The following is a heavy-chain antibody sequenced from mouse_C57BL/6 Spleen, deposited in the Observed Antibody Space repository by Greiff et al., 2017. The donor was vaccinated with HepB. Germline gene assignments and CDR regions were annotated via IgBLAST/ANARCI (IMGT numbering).Heavy chain of an antibody. Sequence: EVMLVESGGDLVKPGGSLKLSCAASGFTFSSYGMSWVRQTPDKRLEWVATISSGGSYTYYPDSVKGRFTISRDNAKNTLYLQMSSLKSEDTAMYYCARHRYDVGFDYWGQGTTLTVSS. CDR1: GFTFSSYG. J-gene: IGHJ2*01. CDR3: ARHRYDVGFDY. V-gene: IGHV5-6*01. CDR2: ISSGGSYT. D-gene: IGHD2-12*01.